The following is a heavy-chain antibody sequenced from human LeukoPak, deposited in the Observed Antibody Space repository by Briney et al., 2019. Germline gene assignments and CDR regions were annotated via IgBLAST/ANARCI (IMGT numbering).Heavy chain of an antibody. CDR2: XIPILGIA. V-gene: IGHV1-69*04. D-gene: IGHD5-18*01. Sequence: ASVKVSCKASGGTFSSYTISWVRQAPGQGLEWMXXXIPILGIANYAQKFQGRVTITADKSTSTAYMELSSLRSEDTAVYYCARENVDTAMAPSYYYYGMDVWGQGTTVTVSS. CDR1: GGTFSSYT. J-gene: IGHJ6*02. CDR3: ARENVDTAMAPSYYYYGMDV.